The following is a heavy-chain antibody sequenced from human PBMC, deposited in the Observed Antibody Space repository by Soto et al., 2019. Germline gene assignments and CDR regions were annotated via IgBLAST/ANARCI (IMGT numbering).Heavy chain of an antibody. J-gene: IGHJ4*02. Sequence: PGGSLRLSCAASGFTFSSAWMHWVRRAPGKGLVWVSHIKSDGSGTSYADSVKGRFSISRDNAENTLYLQMNSLRAEDTAVYYCARAAPFNYGGTSGIDYSGQGPLVT. CDR1: GFTFSSAW. V-gene: IGHV3-74*01. CDR3: ARAAPFNYGGTSGIDY. D-gene: IGHD4-17*01. CDR2: IKSDGSGT.